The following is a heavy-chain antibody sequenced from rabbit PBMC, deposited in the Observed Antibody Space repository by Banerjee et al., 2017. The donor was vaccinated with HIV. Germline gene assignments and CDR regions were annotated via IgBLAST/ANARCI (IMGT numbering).Heavy chain of an antibody. CDR3: ARGDTYGYAGYANFNL. D-gene: IGHD6-1*01. CDR2: INTSSGNT. Sequence: QEQLEESGGDLVKPEGSLTLTCTASGFSFTNKYVMCWVRQAPGKGLQWIACINTSSGNTVYANWAKGRFTISRSTSLNTVDLKMTSLTAADTATYFCARGDTYGYAGYANFNLWGPGTLVTVS. J-gene: IGHJ4*01. CDR1: GFSFTNKYV. V-gene: IGHV1S43*01.